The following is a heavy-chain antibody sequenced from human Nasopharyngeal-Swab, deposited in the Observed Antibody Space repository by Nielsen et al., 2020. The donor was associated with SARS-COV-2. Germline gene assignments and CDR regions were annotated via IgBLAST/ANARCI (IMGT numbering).Heavy chain of an antibody. Sequence: SETLSLTCTVSGGSVSSANWWSWVRQPPEKGLEWIGDMYHSGSTAYNPSLKSRVTISVDKSKNQLSLKVFSVTAADTGVYYCARDGSAAGAMSAFDIWGQGTMVTVSS. CDR1: GGSVSSANW. CDR2: MYHSGST. J-gene: IGHJ3*02. D-gene: IGHD6-13*01. CDR3: ARDGSAAGAMSAFDI. V-gene: IGHV4-4*02.